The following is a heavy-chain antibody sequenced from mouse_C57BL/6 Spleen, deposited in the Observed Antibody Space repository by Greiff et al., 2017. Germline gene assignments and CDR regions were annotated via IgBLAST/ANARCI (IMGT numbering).Heavy chain of an antibody. J-gene: IGHJ3*01. CDR3: AMYYSHYWFAY. V-gene: IGHV1-81*01. CDR1: GYTFTSYG. D-gene: IGHD2-12*01. CDR2: IYPRSGNT. Sequence: QVQLQQSGAELARPGASVKLSCKASGYTFTSYGISWVKQRTGQGLEWIGEIYPRSGNTYYNEKFKGKATLTADKSSSTAYMELRSLTSEDSAVYFCAMYYSHYWFAYWGQGTLVTVAA.